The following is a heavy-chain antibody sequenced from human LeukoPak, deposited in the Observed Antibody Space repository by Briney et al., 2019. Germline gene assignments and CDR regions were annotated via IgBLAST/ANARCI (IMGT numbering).Heavy chain of an antibody. CDR3: AREPPEGYNYFDY. CDR1: GFTFSGYW. J-gene: IGHJ4*01. D-gene: IGHD5-24*01. Sequence: GGSLRLSCAASGFTFSGYWMSWVRQAPGKGLEWVARLHPDGIERYYVDPVKGRSTISRDNAKNSLYLQMNSLRAEDTAVYYCAREPPEGYNYFDYWGQGTLATVSS. V-gene: IGHV3-7*01. CDR2: LHPDGIER.